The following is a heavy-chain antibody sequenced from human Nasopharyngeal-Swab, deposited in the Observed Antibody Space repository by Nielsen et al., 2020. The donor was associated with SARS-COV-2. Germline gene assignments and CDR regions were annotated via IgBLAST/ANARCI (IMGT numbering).Heavy chain of an antibody. CDR2: ISSSSGYI. CDR1: GFTFSSYS. CDR3: ASSPITMVRGVTDY. Sequence: GGSLRLSCAASGFTFSSYSMNWVRQAPGKGLEWVSSISSSSGYIYYADSMKGRFTISRDNAKNSLYLQMNSLRAEDTAVYYCASSPITMVRGVTDYWGQGTLVTVSS. V-gene: IGHV3-21*01. D-gene: IGHD3-10*01. J-gene: IGHJ4*02.